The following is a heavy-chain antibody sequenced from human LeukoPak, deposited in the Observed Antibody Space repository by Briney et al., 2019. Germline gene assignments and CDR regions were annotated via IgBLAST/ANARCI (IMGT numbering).Heavy chain of an antibody. V-gene: IGHV4-59*01. D-gene: IGHD3-22*01. CDR2: IYYSGST. J-gene: IGHJ2*01. CDR1: GGSISSYY. Sequence: TSETLSLTCTVSGGSISSYYWSWIRQPPGRGLEWIGYIYYSGSTNYNPSLKSRVTISVDTSKNQFSLKLSSVTAADTAVYYCARAQYYYDSSGYRHWYFDLWGRGTLVTVSS. CDR3: ARAQYYYDSSGYRHWYFDL.